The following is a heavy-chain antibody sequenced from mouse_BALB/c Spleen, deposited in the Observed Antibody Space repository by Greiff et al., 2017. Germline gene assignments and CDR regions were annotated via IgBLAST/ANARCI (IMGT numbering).Heavy chain of an antibody. J-gene: IGHJ2*01. V-gene: IGHV5-6*02. CDR1: GFTFSSYG. CDR2: ISSGGSYT. Sequence: EVKLEESGGDLVKPGGSLKLSCAASGFTFSSYGMSWVRQTPDKRLEWVATISSGGSYTYYPDSVKGRFTISRDNAKNTLYLQMSSLKSEDTAMYYCARSPYGNYSYYFDYWGQGTTLTVSS. CDR3: ARSPYGNYSYYFDY. D-gene: IGHD2-10*02.